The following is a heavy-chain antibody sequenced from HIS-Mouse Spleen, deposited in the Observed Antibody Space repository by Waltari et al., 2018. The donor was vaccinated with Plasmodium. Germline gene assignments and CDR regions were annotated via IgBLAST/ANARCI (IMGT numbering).Heavy chain of an antibody. CDR2: ISSSSSYI. D-gene: IGHD3-9*01. Sequence: EVQLVESGGGLVKPGGSLRLSCAASGFTFSIYRLNWVRQAPGKGLEWVSSISSSSSYIYYADSVKGRFTISRDNAKNSLYLQMNSLRAEDTAVYYCAREDILTAYYNDYWYFDLWGRGTLVTVSS. CDR1: GFTFSIYR. CDR3: AREDILTAYYNDYWYFDL. J-gene: IGHJ2*01. V-gene: IGHV3-21*01.